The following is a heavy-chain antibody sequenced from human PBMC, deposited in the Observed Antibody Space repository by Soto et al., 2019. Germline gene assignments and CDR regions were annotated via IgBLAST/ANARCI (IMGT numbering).Heavy chain of an antibody. Sequence: PGGSLRLSCAASGFTFSDYYTSWVRQAPGKGLEWVSVMSSGVYTYYADSVKGRFTISRDNSKNTLFLQINSLITEDTAVYYCARLFGRYGWFDPWGQGTLVTVSS. CDR1: GFTFSDYY. CDR3: ARLFGRYGWFDP. D-gene: IGHD2-21*01. J-gene: IGHJ5*02. CDR2: MSSGVYT. V-gene: IGHV3-53*01.